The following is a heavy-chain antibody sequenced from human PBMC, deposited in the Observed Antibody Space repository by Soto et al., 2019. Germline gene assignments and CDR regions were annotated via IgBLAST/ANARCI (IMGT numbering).Heavy chain of an antibody. D-gene: IGHD6-19*01. J-gene: IGHJ4*02. CDR1: GGTFSSYT. CDR2: IIPILGIA. CDR3: AREAVAGTGY. V-gene: IGHV1-69*08. Sequence: QVQLVQSGAEVKKPGSSVKVSCKASGGTFSSYTISWVRQAPGQGLEWMGRIIPILGIANYAQKFQGRVTITAVKSSRTAYMELSNLRSEDTAVYYCAREAVAGTGYWGQGTLVSVSS.